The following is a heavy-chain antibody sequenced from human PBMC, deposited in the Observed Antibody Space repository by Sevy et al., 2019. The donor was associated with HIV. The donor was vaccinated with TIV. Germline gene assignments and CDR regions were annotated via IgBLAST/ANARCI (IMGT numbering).Heavy chain of an antibody. D-gene: IGHD1-1*01. V-gene: IGHV3-7*01. CDR1: GFSFSWYW. CDR2: IKQDGSEK. CDR3: ALERLSSDVAEYFQN. J-gene: IGHJ1*01. Sequence: GGSLRLSCAASGFSFSWYWMSWVRQTPEKGLEWVANIKQDGSEKNYVDSVKGRFTISRDNFQNSLFLQMNSLRPEDTAVYYCALERLSSDVAEYFQNWGQGTLVTVSS.